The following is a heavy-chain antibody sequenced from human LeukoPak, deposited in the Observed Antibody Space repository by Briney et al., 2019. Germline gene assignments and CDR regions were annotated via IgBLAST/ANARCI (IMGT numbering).Heavy chain of an antibody. J-gene: IGHJ4*02. CDR3: ARDIGYSYGTPRTFDY. CDR1: GYTFTSYY. Sequence: ASVKVSCKASGYTFTSYYMHWVRQAPGQGLEWMGIIDPSGGSTSYAQKFQGRVTMTRDTSTSTVYMELSSLRSEDTAVYYCARDIGYSYGTPRTFDYWGQGTLVTVSS. D-gene: IGHD5-18*01. CDR2: IDPSGGST. V-gene: IGHV1-46*01.